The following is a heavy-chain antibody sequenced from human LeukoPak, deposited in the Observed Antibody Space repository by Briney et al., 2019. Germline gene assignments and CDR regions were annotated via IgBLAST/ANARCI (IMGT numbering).Heavy chain of an antibody. Sequence: GGYLRVYCSGSEFACSNYATHWVRQAPGHGLEYVAGINSNGGRTYYADSVKGRFTMSGDNSKNTLYLQMSSLRAEDTAVYYCVKGTGTKYYYNGMDVWGQGTTVTVSS. CDR3: VKGTGTKYYYNGMDV. CDR1: EFACSNYA. D-gene: IGHD3/OR15-3a*01. CDR2: INSNGGRT. J-gene: IGHJ6*02. V-gene: IGHV3-64D*06.